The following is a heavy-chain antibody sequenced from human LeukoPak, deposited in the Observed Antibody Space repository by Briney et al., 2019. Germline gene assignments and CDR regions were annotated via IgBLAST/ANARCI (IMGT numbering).Heavy chain of an antibody. Sequence: PSETLSLTCTVSGGSISSYYWSWIRQPPGKGLEWIGSIYYSGSTYYNPSLKSRVTISVDTSKNQFSLKLSSVTAADTAVYYCASLGDYYDSSGYYRGFDYWGQGTLVTVSS. CDR3: ASLGDYYDSSGYYRGFDY. V-gene: IGHV4-59*05. D-gene: IGHD3-22*01. CDR1: GGSISSYY. J-gene: IGHJ4*02. CDR2: IYYSGST.